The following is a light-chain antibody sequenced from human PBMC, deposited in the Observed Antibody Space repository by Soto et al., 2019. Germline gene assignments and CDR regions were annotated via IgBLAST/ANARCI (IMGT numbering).Light chain of an antibody. Sequence: ILMNRAPSAVSASPGDRVTMTWRASQGISSYLAWYQQKPGKAPKLLIYAASTLQSGVPSRFSGSGSGTDFTLTISCLQSEDFATYYCQQYYSYPPTFGQGTKVDIK. CDR2: AAS. J-gene: IGKJ1*01. V-gene: IGKV1-8*01. CDR1: QGISSY. CDR3: QQYYSYPPT.